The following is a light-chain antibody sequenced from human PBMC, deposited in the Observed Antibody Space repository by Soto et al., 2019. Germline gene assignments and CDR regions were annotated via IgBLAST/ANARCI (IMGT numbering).Light chain of an antibody. CDR3: QQYGGVPYT. J-gene: IGKJ2*01. V-gene: IGKV3-20*01. Sequence: EIVLTQSPGTLSLSPGQRATLSCRARESISRDYLAWYQQRLGQAPRLLIYVASSGATGIPDRFSGSGSGTDFTLNISRLEPEDFAIYYCQQYGGVPYTFGQGTKLEIK. CDR2: VAS. CDR1: ESISRDY.